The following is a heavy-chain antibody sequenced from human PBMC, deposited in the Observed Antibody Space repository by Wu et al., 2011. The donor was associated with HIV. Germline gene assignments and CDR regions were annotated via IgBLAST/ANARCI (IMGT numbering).Heavy chain of an antibody. CDR3: ARDLGGADFDS. V-gene: IGHV1-2*02. D-gene: IGHD1-26*01. CDR1: GYTFTDNS. J-gene: IGHJ4*02. Sequence: QVQLVQSGAEVKKPGASVKVSCQASGYTFTDNSVHWVRQAPGQGLEWMGWINPKSDDTNYAQRLQGRVTMTADTSTSTAYMELRSLRTDDTAMYYCARDLGGADFDSWGQGTLVTVSS. CDR2: INPKSDDT.